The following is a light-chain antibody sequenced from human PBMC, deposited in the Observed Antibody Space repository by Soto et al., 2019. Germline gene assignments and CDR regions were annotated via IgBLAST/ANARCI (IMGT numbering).Light chain of an antibody. J-gene: IGKJ1*01. Sequence: ETVMTQSPATLSVSPGERATLSCRASQSVGSNLAWYQQKPGQAPRLLIYGASTRATGIPARFSGSGSGTEFTLTITSLQSEDFVVYYCQQYNNWPPWTFGQGTKVEIK. CDR3: QQYNNWPPWT. CDR1: QSVGSN. V-gene: IGKV3-15*01. CDR2: GAS.